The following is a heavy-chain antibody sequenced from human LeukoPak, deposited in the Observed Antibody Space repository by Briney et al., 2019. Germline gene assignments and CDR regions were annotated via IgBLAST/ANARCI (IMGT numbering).Heavy chain of an antibody. V-gene: IGHV4-59*08. D-gene: IGHD1-26*01. J-gene: IGHJ3*01. CDR3: ARQGSGGRSFDV. Sequence: SETLSLTCTVSGGSISTYYWSWIRQPPGKGLEWIGYMYNSGSTNYTPSLKSRVTISIDTSKNQVSLRLSSVTAADTAVYYCARQGSGGRSFDVWGQGTMVTVSS. CDR2: MYNSGST. CDR1: GGSISTYY.